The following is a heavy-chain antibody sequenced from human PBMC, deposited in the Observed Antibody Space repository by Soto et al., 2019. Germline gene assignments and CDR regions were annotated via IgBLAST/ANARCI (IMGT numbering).Heavy chain of an antibody. Sequence: ASVKVSCKASGYTFTSQNMHWVRQAPGQGLEWMGVINPSIDTTTYAQKFQGRVTMTRDTSTSTVYMEVSSLRLISVTAADTAIYFCAREGNLGRWLQPLDFWGQGTLVTVS. CDR3: AREGNLGRWLQPLDF. D-gene: IGHD5-12*01. J-gene: IGHJ4*02. CDR2: INPSIDTT. V-gene: IGHV1-46*01. CDR1: GYTFTSQN.